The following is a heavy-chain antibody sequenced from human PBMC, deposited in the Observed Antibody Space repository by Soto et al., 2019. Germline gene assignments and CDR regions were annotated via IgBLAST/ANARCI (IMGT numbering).Heavy chain of an antibody. CDR1: GGTFSSYA. CDR3: ARDLRSPGRWYPYYYYGMDV. CDR2: IIPIFGTA. V-gene: IGHV1-69*13. Sequence: ASVKVSCKASGGTFSSYAISWVRQAPGQGLEWMGGIIPIFGTANYAQKFQGRVTITADESTSTAYMELSSLRSEDTAVYYCARDLRSPGRWYPYYYYGMDVCGQGTTVTVSS. J-gene: IGHJ6*02. D-gene: IGHD2-15*01.